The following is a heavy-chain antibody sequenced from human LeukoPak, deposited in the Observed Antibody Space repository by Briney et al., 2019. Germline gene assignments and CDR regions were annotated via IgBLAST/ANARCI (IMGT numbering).Heavy chain of an antibody. CDR1: GFRFSSYW. V-gene: IGHV3-74*01. Sequence: PGGSLRLSCAASGFRFSSYWMHWVRQAPGKGLVWVSRTDSYGSGTTYADSVKGRFTISRDNAKNTLYLQMSSLSAEDTAIYYCVRDGDGDYPVDSWGQGTLVTVSS. CDR2: TDSYGSGT. CDR3: VRDGDGDYPVDS. D-gene: IGHD4-17*01. J-gene: IGHJ4*02.